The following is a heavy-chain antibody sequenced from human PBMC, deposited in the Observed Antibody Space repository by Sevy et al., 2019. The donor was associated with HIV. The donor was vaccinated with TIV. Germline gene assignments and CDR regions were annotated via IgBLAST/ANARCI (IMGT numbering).Heavy chain of an antibody. CDR3: AKRGGHDTSGYVSYYYYGMDV. V-gene: IGHV3-30*18. J-gene: IGHJ6*02. Sequence: GGSLRLSCVASGFAFSDYGMHWVRQAPGKGLEWLALISFDGDTKYYGDSVKGRFTISRDNSKNTLYLQMNSLRVEDTAVYYCAKRGGHDTSGYVSYYYYGMDVWGQGTTVTVSS. CDR2: ISFDGDTK. D-gene: IGHD3-22*01. CDR1: GFAFSDYG.